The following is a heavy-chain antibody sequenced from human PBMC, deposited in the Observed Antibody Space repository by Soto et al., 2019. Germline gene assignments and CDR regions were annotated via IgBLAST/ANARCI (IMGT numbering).Heavy chain of an antibody. CDR3: THLLSLAHPYSYL. Sequence: GGSLRLSCAASGITFIYAWMDWVRQAPGKRLEWVGRIKSQASGGTIDYAAPVKGRFTISGDDSKNTVYLQMDSLKTEDTAVYYCTHLLSLAHPYSYLWGQGTQVTVSS. D-gene: IGHD2-21*01. CDR1: GITFIYAW. V-gene: IGHV3-15*07. J-gene: IGHJ4*02. CDR2: IKSQASGGTI.